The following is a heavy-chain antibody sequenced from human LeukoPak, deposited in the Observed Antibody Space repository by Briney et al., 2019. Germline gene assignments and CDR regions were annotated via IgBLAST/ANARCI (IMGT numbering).Heavy chain of an antibody. V-gene: IGHV4-4*07. CDR3: ATEPLGRTYGVDV. J-gene: IGHJ6*02. CDR2: IYTSGNT. Sequence: SETLSLTCTVSGDSISSSYWGWIRQPAGKGLEWIGRIYTSGNTIYNPSLKSRVTMSIDPSNNQFSLKLNSVTAAHTAVYYCATEPLGRTYGVDVWGQGTTVTVSS. CDR1: GDSISSSY.